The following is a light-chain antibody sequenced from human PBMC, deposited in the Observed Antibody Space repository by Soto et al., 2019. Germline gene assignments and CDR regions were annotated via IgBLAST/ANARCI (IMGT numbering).Light chain of an antibody. V-gene: IGLV2-8*01. J-gene: IGLJ2*01. CDR3: SSYAATNTVV. CDR2: EVT. Sequence: QSALTQPPSASGSPGQSVTISCTGTSSDVGGFDYVSWYQQYPGKAPKLVIFEVTERPSGVPDRFSGSKSGNTASLTVSGLQAEDEADYYCSSYAATNTVVFGGGTKLTVL. CDR1: SSDVGGFDY.